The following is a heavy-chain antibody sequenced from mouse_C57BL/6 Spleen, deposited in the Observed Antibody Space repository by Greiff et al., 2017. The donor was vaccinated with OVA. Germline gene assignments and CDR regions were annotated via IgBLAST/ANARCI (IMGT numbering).Heavy chain of an antibody. J-gene: IGHJ2*01. CDR3: AKNYGSSYHYFDY. V-gene: IGHV2-5*01. D-gene: IGHD1-1*01. CDR2: IWRGGST. Sequence: VQGVESGPGLVQPSQSLSITCTVSGFSLTSYGVHWVRQSPGKGLEWLGVIWRGGSTDYNAAFMSRLSITKDNSKSQVFFKMNSLQADDTAIYYCAKNYGSSYHYFDYWGQGTTLTVSS. CDR1: GFSLTSYG.